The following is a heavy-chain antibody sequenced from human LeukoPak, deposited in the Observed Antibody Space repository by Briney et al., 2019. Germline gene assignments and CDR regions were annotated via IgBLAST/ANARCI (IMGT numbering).Heavy chain of an antibody. CDR3: ARAMYGSGSYSGY. V-gene: IGHV5-51*01. D-gene: IGHD3-10*01. CDR2: IYPGDSDT. J-gene: IGHJ4*02. CDR1: CYSFTSYW. Sequence: GEPPKISCKGSCYSFTSYWIGWVRQMPGKGLEWRRIIYPGDSDTRYSPSFQGQVTISADKSISTAYLQWSSLKASDTAMYYCARAMYGSGSYSGYWGQGTLVTVSS.